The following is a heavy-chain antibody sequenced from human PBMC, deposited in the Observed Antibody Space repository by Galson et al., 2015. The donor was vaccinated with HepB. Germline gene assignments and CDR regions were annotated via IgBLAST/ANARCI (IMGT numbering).Heavy chain of an antibody. D-gene: IGHD3-10*01. J-gene: IGHJ6*02. Sequence: QSGAEVKKSGESLRISCKGSGYSFTNYWIIWVRQLPGKGLQWMGKIDPSDSYTNHSPSLQGHVTISVDKSSSTAYLQWSSLKASDTAIYYCARRRAVRGYIAWGPKVDDNYFYAMDVWGQGTTVTVSS. CDR1: GYSFTNYW. CDR3: ARRRAVRGYIAWGPKVDDNYFYAMDV. V-gene: IGHV5-10-1*01. CDR2: IDPSDSYT.